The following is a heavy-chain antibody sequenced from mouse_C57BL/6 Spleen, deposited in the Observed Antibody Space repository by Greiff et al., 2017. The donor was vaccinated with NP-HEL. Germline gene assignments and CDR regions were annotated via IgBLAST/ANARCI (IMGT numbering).Heavy chain of an antibody. Sequence: QVQLKESGPGLVQPSQSLSITCTVSGFSLTSYGVHWVRQSPGKGLEWLGVIWSGGSTDYNAAFISRLSISKDNSKSQVFFKMNSLQADDTAIYYCARNSGRGDWLAYWGQGTLVTVSA. J-gene: IGHJ3*01. CDR1: GFSLTSYG. V-gene: IGHV2-2*01. CDR3: ARNSGRGDWLAY. CDR2: IWSGGST.